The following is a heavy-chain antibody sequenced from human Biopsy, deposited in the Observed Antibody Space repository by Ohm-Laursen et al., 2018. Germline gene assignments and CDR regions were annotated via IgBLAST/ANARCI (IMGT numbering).Heavy chain of an antibody. Sequence: SSVKVSCKTSGYTFTSYDISWVRQAPGQGLEWMGWISPYNDKTSYPPKLQDRVTMTADTSTNTAHMELRSLRSDDTAVYYCARVFCTSTTCYGLLDNWGQGTVVTVSS. D-gene: IGHD2/OR15-2a*01. CDR1: GYTFTSYD. CDR3: ARVFCTSTTCYGLLDN. J-gene: IGHJ4*02. CDR2: ISPYNDKT. V-gene: IGHV1-18*01.